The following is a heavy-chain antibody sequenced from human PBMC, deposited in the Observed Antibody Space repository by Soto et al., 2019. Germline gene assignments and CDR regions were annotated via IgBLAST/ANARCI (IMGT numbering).Heavy chain of an antibody. Sequence: SDTLSLTCTDSESSIRGYYWSSIRQPPGKGLEWIWYFHYTGISNYNPSLKSRVTMSLETSKNQFSLKLSSVSAADTAIYYCARGASNWQYFDYWGQGALVTAPQ. D-gene: IGHD4-4*01. J-gene: IGHJ4*02. CDR1: ESSIRGYY. CDR3: ARGASNWQYFDY. CDR2: FHYTGIS. V-gene: IGHV4-59*13.